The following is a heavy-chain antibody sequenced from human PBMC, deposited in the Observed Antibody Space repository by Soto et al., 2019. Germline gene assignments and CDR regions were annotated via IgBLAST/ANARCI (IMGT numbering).Heavy chain of an antibody. V-gene: IGHV3-30-3*01. CDR1: GFTFSYYA. D-gene: IGHD6-19*01. J-gene: IGHJ3*02. CDR3: VTTIAVAGADAFDM. Sequence: QVQLVESGGGVVQPGRSLRLSCAASGFTFSYYAMHWIRQAPGKGLEWMAVILSDGSKQYYAESVKGRFTISRDNSKSTLSVEMKGMRVEDRAVYYCVTTIAVAGADAFDMWGQGTMVTVS. CDR2: ILSDGSKQ.